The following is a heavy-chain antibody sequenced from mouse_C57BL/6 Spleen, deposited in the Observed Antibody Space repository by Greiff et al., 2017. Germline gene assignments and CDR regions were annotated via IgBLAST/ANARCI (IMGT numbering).Heavy chain of an antibody. Sequence: VQLQQSGAELVRPGASVKLSCTASGFNIKDDYMHWVKQRPEQGLEWIGGIDPENGDTEYASKFQGKATITADTSSNTAYLQLSSLTSEDTAVYYCTHDYGSGYGFAYWGQGTLVTVSA. V-gene: IGHV14-4*01. CDR1: GFNIKDDY. CDR3: THDYGSGYGFAY. D-gene: IGHD1-1*01. J-gene: IGHJ3*01. CDR2: IDPENGDT.